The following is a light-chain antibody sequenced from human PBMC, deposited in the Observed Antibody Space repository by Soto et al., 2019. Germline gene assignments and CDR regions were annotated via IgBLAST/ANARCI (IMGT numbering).Light chain of an antibody. J-gene: IGKJ1*01. Sequence: DIQMTQYPSTLSASVGDRVTITCRASQSVSSWLAWYQQKPGKAPKLLIYKASTLESGVPSRFSGSGSGTEFTLSISGLQPDDFATYYCQQYNSYSVAFGQGTKVDIK. CDR1: QSVSSW. CDR3: QQYNSYSVA. V-gene: IGKV1-5*03. CDR2: KAS.